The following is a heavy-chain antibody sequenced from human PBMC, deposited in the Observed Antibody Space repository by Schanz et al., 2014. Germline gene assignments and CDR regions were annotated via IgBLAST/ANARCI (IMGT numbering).Heavy chain of an antibody. J-gene: IGHJ3*02. V-gene: IGHV1-2*06. D-gene: IGHD3-9*01. CDR1: RYPFTAYY. Sequence: QVHLVQSGSEVKKPGASVKVSCKASRYPFTAYYMHWVRQAPGQGLEWMGRINPNSGDTNYAQKFQGRVTMTRDTSSSTAYMELSSLRSDDTAVYYCAFDRDDAYDIWGQGTTVTVSS. CDR2: INPNSGDT. CDR3: AFDRDDAYDI.